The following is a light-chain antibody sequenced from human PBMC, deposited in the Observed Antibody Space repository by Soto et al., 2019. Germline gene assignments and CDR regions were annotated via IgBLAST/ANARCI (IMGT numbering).Light chain of an antibody. CDR3: QQYNNWPQT. Sequence: TQSPVTLSVSPGDRATLSCRANQSISNNLAWYQQKSGQAPRLLIYSASTRATGIPARFSGGGSGTEFTLTISSLQSEDFAEYHCQQYNNWPQTFGQGSKV. V-gene: IGKV3-15*01. J-gene: IGKJ1*01. CDR2: SAS. CDR1: QSISNN.